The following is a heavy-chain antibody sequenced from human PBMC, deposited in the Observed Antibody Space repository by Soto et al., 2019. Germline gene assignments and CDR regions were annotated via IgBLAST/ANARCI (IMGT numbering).Heavy chain of an antibody. CDR2: IYWDDDK. Sequence: SRPTLVNPTQTLTLTCSFSGFSLTTRPVGVGWIRQPPGKALEWLTVIYWDDDKRYNPSLRSRLAITKDPSKNQVVLTVTNMDPVDTATYSRALRLGGYTSNDGYINRWRQGQPVTV. CDR3: ALRLGGYTSNDGYINR. CDR1: GFSLTTRPVG. D-gene: IGHD1-20*01. V-gene: IGHV2-5*02. J-gene: IGHJ5*02.